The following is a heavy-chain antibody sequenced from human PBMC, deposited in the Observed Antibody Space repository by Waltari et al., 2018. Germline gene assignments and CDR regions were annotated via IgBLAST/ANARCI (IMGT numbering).Heavy chain of an antibody. V-gene: IGHV4-34*01. Sequence: QVQLQQWGAGLLKPSETLSLTCAVYGGSFSGYYWRWIRQPPGKGLEWMGEIQHSGSTNSSPSLKSRVTISVDTSRNQFSLKLSSVTAADTAVYYCARGGYSSGWYAGYYGMDVWGQGTTVTVSS. CDR3: ARGGYSSGWYAGYYGMDV. CDR2: IQHSGST. D-gene: IGHD6-19*01. CDR1: GGSFSGYY. J-gene: IGHJ6*02.